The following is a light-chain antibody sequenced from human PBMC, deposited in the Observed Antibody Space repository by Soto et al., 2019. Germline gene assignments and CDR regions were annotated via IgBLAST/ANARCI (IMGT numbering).Light chain of an antibody. J-gene: IGKJ5*01. CDR2: DAS. CDR3: QQRSNWWGIT. V-gene: IGKV3-11*01. Sequence: EIVLTQSPATLSLSPGERATLSCRASQSVSSYLAWYQQKPGQAPRLLIYDASNRATGIPARFSGSGSGTDFTLTISSLEPDDFALYYCQQRSNWWGITFGQWTRLEIK. CDR1: QSVSSY.